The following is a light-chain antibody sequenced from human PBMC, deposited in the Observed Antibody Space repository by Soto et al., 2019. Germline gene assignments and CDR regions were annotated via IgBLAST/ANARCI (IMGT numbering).Light chain of an antibody. V-gene: IGKV4-1*01. Sequence: DIVMTQSPDSLAVFLGERATINCKSAQSIFYSSNSKNYFAWYQQKPGHPPKLLIYWASTRESGFPERFSGSWSGTDFTLTISSLQAEDVAVYFCQQYYSTPYTCGQGTKLEIK. CDR1: QSIFYSSNSKNY. CDR3: QQYYSTPYT. CDR2: WAS. J-gene: IGKJ2*01.